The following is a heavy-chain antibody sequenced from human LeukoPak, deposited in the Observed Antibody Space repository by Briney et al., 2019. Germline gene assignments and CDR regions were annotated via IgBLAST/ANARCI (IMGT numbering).Heavy chain of an antibody. J-gene: IGHJ4*02. CDR3: VRDRGRASVDY. V-gene: IGHV3-7*01. CDR1: GFTFSGYW. CDR2: IKQDASEE. Sequence: GGSLRLSCAASGFTFSGYWISWVRQAPGKGREWVANIKQDASEEYYVDSVKGRFTISRDNAKNSLYLQMNSLRAEDTAVYYCVRDRGRASVDYWGQGTLVTVSS. D-gene: IGHD1-26*01.